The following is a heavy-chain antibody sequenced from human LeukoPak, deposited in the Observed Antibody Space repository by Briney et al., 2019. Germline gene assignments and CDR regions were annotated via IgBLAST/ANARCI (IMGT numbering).Heavy chain of an antibody. CDR2: IKSKTDGGTT. V-gene: IGHV3-15*01. CDR1: GYSISSSNW. J-gene: IGHJ4*02. D-gene: IGHD2-15*01. CDR3: TTIRGFCSGRSCLGY. Sequence: ETLSLTCAVSGYSISSSNWWGWIRQPPGKGLEWVGRIKSKTDGGTTDYAAPVKGRFTISRDDSKNTLYLQMNSLKSEDTAVYYCTTIRGFCSGRSCLGYWGQGTLVTVSS.